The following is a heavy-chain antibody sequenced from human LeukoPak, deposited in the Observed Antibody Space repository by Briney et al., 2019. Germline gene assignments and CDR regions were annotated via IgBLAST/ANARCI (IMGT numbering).Heavy chain of an antibody. D-gene: IGHD5-18*01. CDR1: GFTFSSYA. V-gene: IGHV3-7*01. Sequence: GGSLRLSCAASGFTFSSYAMHWVRQAPGKGLEWVANIKQDGSEKYYVDSVKGRFTISRDNAKNSLYLQMNSLRAEDTAVYYCARDNGYSYGLYYYYYGMDVWGQGTTVTVSS. J-gene: IGHJ6*02. CDR3: ARDNGYSYGLYYYYYGMDV. CDR2: IKQDGSEK.